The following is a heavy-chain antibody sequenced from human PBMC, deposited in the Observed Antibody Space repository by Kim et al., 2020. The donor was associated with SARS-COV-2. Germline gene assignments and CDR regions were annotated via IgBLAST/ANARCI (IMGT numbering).Heavy chain of an antibody. J-gene: IGHJ6*03. V-gene: IGHV1-8*01. CDR3: AREYYYGSGSPPARDYYYYYMDV. CDR1: GYTFTSYD. Sequence: ASVKVSCKASGYTFTSYDINWVRQATGQGLEWMGWMNPNSGNTGYAQKFQGRVTMTRNTSISTAYMELSSLRSEDTAVYYCAREYYYGSGSPPARDYYYYYMDVWGKGTTVTVSS. CDR2: MNPNSGNT. D-gene: IGHD3-10*01.